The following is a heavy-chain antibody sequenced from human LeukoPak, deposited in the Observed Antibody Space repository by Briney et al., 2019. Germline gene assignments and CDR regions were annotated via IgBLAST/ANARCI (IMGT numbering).Heavy chain of an antibody. CDR2: IYTSGST. V-gene: IGHV4-61*02. D-gene: IGHD1-14*01. Sequence: SETLSLTCTVSGGSISSGSYYWSWIRQPAGKGLEWIGRIYTSGSTNYNPSLKSRVTISVDTSKNQFSLKLSSVTAADTAVYYCARAISLLNWFDPWSQGTLVTVTS. CDR1: GGSISSGSYY. CDR3: ARAISLLNWFDP. J-gene: IGHJ5*02.